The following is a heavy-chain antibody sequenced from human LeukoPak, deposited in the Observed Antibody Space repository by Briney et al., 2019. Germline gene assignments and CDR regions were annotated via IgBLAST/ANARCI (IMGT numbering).Heavy chain of an antibody. V-gene: IGHV3-23*01. CDR3: AAGYDDRPIVVVPAATRLDY. CDR2: ISGSGGST. J-gene: IGHJ4*02. CDR1: GFTFSSYA. D-gene: IGHD2-2*01. Sequence: GSLRLSCAASGFTFSSYAMSWVRQAPGKGLEWVSAISGSGGSTYYADSVKGRFTISRDNSKNTLYLQMNSLRAEDTAVYYCAAGYDDRPIVVVPAATRLDYWGQGTLVTVSS.